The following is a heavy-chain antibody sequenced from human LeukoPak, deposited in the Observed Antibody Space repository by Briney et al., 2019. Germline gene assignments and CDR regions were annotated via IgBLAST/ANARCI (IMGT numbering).Heavy chain of an antibody. CDR3: AREWGPAAMAHTLN. D-gene: IGHD2-2*01. J-gene: IGHJ4*02. CDR1: GFTFSSYT. Sequence: GGSLRLSCVVSGFTFSSYTMNWVRQAPGRGLEGVSSISSSGSYMFYADSVKGRFTISRDNAKNSLYLQMNSLRAEDTAVYYCAREWGPAAMAHTLNWGQGTLVTVSS. CDR2: ISSSGSYM. V-gene: IGHV3-21*01.